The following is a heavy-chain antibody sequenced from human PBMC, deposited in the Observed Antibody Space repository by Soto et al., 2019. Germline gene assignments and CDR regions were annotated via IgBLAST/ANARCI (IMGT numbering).Heavy chain of an antibody. CDR2: IYPGDSDT. V-gene: IGHV5-51*01. J-gene: IGHJ6*02. CDR3: ARGDTAMLPLYYGMDV. D-gene: IGHD5-18*01. Sequence: GESLKISCKGSGYSFTSYWIGWVRQMPGKGLEWMGIIYPGDSDTRYSPSFQGQVTISADKSISTAYLQWSSLKASDTAMYYCARGDTAMLPLYYGMDVWGQGTTVTVSS. CDR1: GYSFTSYW.